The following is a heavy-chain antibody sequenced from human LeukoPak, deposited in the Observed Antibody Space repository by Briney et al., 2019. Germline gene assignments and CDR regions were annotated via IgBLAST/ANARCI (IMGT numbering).Heavy chain of an antibody. V-gene: IGHV1-8*03. Sequence: GASVKVSCKASGYTFTSYDINWGRQATGQGLELMGWMNPNSGNTDYAQKFQGRVTITRNTSISTAYMELSSLRSEDTAVYYCARGRVPGYSSSWYSPWFDPWGQGTLVTVSS. CDR3: ARGRVPGYSSSWYSPWFDP. D-gene: IGHD6-13*01. CDR2: MNPNSGNT. CDR1: GYTFTSYD. J-gene: IGHJ5*02.